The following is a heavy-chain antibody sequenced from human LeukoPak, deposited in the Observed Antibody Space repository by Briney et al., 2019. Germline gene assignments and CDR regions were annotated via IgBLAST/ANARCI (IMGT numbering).Heavy chain of an antibody. J-gene: IGHJ4*02. CDR3: ARDREVWFGQFGKSLFDH. Sequence: ASVKVSCKASGYTFTSYYMHWVRQAPGQGLEWMGIINPSGGSTSYAQKFQGRVTLTRDTSTTTVYMELSSLRSDDTAVYYCARDREVWFGQFGKSLFDHWGQGTLVTVSS. V-gene: IGHV1-46*01. CDR2: INPSGGST. D-gene: IGHD3-10*01. CDR1: GYTFTSYY.